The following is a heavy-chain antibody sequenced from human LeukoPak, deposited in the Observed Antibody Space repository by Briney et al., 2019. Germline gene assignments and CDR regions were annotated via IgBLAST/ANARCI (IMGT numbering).Heavy chain of an antibody. CDR2: ISSTGSSI. D-gene: IGHD5-12*01. Sequence: GGSLRLSCAASGYTFSDYSITWVRQAPGEGLEWISYISSTGSSIYYADSVKGRFTISRDNAKNSLYLQMNSLRAEDTAIYYCTRSRSGSYFDYWGQGSLVTVSS. J-gene: IGHJ4*02. V-gene: IGHV3-48*01. CDR3: TRSRSGSYFDY. CDR1: GYTFSDYS.